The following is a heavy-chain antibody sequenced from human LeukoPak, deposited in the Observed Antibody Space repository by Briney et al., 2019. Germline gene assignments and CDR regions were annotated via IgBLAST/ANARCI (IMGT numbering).Heavy chain of an antibody. CDR1: GFTFSDYW. CDR2: IKQDGSAK. J-gene: IGHJ4*02. Sequence: GGTLRLSCAASGFTFSDYWVSWVRQAPGKGLEWVANIKQDGSAKYYVDSVKGRFTISRDNAKNSLYLQMNSLRDDDTAVYYCARLSYDSGTHYTVYKYWGQGTLVTVSS. CDR3: ARLSYDSGTHYTVYKY. D-gene: IGHD3-10*01. V-gene: IGHV3-7*01.